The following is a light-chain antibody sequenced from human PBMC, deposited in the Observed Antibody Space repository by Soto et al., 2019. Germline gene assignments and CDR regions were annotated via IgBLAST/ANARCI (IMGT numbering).Light chain of an antibody. CDR3: QQYNNWPPLT. CDR1: QGIDSS. CDR2: AAS. V-gene: IGKV1D-13*01. J-gene: IGKJ4*01. Sequence: AILLTQSPSSLSASVGDRVTITCRASQGIDSSFAWYQQKPGKAPKLLIYAASSLQSGVPSRFSGSGSGTDFTLTISSLQPEDFATYYCQQYNNWPPLTFGGGTKVEIK.